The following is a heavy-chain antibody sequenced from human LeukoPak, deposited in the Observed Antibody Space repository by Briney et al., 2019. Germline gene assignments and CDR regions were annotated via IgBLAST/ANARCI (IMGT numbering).Heavy chain of an antibody. CDR2: IYYSGNSGNT. CDR1: GGSINNDNYY. D-gene: IGHD3-22*01. Sequence: PSESLSLTCTVSGGSINNDNYYWGWIRQSPGKGLEWIGNIYYSGNSGNTYYNPSPKSRVTISVDTAKNQFSLNLSSVTAADTALYYCARLRDTGGYYFYYYFDSWGLGTLVSVSS. J-gene: IGHJ4*02. V-gene: IGHV4-39*01. CDR3: ARLRDTGGYYFYYYFDS.